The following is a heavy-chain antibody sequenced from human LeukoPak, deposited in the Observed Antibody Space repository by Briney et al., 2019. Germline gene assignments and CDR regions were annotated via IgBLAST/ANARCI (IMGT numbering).Heavy chain of an antibody. D-gene: IGHD4-17*01. CDR3: AREREGPYGYLDY. V-gene: IGHV4-61*02. Sequence: SETLSLTCTVSGVSISSASYYWSWVRQPAGKGLEWIGRIYIRGSTNYKSSLKSRVTISLDTSKNQFSLKLSSVTAADTAVYYCAREREGPYGYLDYWGQGTLVIVSS. CDR1: GVSISSASYY. CDR2: IYIRGST. J-gene: IGHJ4*02.